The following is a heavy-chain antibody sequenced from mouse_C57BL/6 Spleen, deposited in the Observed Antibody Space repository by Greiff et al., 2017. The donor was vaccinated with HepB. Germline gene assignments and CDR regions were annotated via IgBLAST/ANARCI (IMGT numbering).Heavy chain of an antibody. Sequence: QVQLQQSGAELVRPGTSVKVSCKASGYAFTNYLIEWVKQRPGQGLEWIGVINPGSGGTNYNEKFKGKATLTADKSSSTAYMQLSSLTSEDSAVYFCARGDYYGSSYVDWYFDVWGTVTTVTVSS. CDR1: GYAFTNYL. CDR2: INPGSGGT. D-gene: IGHD1-1*01. V-gene: IGHV1-54*01. CDR3: ARGDYYGSSYVDWYFDV. J-gene: IGHJ1*03.